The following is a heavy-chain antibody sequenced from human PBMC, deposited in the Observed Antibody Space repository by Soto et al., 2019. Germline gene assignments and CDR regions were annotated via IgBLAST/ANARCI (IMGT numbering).Heavy chain of an antibody. J-gene: IGHJ4*02. CDR1: GYSFTSYW. CDR3: ARHFLYCSGGSCYSV. CDR2: IYPGDSDT. D-gene: IGHD2-15*01. V-gene: IGHV5-51*01. Sequence: GESLKISCKGSGYSFTSYWIGWVRQMPGKGLEWMGIIYPGDSDTRYSPSFQGQVTISADKSISTAYLQWSSLKASDTAMYYCARHFLYCSGGSCYSVWGQGTLVTVSS.